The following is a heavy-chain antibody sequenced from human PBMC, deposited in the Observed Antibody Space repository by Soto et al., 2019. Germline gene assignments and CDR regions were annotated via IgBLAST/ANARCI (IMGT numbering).Heavy chain of an antibody. J-gene: IGHJ6*02. Sequence: QVQLQESGPELVKPSETLSLTCTVSGGSINNYYCSWFRQPPGEGLEWIGVLHYGGNNDYNPSLRSRGSTSVDTSTNQFSLRLSSVPAADPAVYYCARQGFGAIHGIVDVWGQGTTVIVSS. D-gene: IGHD3-10*01. CDR1: GGSINNYY. V-gene: IGHV4-59*08. CDR3: ARQGFGAIHGIVDV. CDR2: LHYGGNN.